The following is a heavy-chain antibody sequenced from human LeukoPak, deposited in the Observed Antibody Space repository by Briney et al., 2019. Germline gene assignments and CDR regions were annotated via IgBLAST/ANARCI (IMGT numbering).Heavy chain of an antibody. J-gene: IGHJ5*02. V-gene: IGHV3-23*01. CDR1: GFTFSIYA. Sequence: GRTLRLSCAASGFTFSIYAMSCVRQAPGKGLESVSAISGRGGSTYYADSVKGRFTISRDNSKNTLYLQMNSLRAEDTAVYYCAKGRTSSGWTPWGQGTLVTVSS. CDR3: AKGRTSSGWTP. CDR2: ISGRGGST. D-gene: IGHD6-19*01.